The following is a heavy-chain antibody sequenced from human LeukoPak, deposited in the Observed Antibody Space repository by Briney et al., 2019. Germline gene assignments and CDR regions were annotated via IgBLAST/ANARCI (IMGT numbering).Heavy chain of an antibody. CDR2: ISSSGSTI. V-gene: IGHV3-48*03. J-gene: IGHJ4*02. Sequence: GGSLRLSCAASGFTFSSYEMNWVRQAPGKGLEWVSYISSSGSTIYYADSVKGRFTISRDNAKNSLYLQMNSLRVEDTAVYYCARERSYSSSSYFDHWGQGTLVTVSS. D-gene: IGHD6-6*01. CDR3: ARERSYSSSSYFDH. CDR1: GFTFSSYE.